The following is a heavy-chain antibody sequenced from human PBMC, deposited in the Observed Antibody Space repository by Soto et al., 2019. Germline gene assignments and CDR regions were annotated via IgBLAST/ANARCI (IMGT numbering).Heavy chain of an antibody. CDR2: VYSGGST. D-gene: IGHD2-2*02. J-gene: IGHJ5*02. Sequence: EVQVEESGGGLIQPGGSLRLSCAASGFTVSSNYMTWVRQAPGKGLEWVSVVYSGGSTYYADSVKGRFTISRDNSKTTVYLQMNSLRAEDTALYYCARGYNRFDPWGQGTLVTVSS. CDR1: GFTVSSNY. CDR3: ARGYNRFDP. V-gene: IGHV3-53*01.